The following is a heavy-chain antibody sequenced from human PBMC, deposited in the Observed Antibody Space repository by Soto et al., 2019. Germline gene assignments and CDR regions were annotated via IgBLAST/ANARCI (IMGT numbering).Heavy chain of an antibody. J-gene: IGHJ4*02. CDR1: GFSFTSYW. V-gene: IGHV5-51*01. D-gene: IGHD6-13*01. CDR2: IYPGDSDT. CDR3: ARLQAAAGDNDLTFDY. Sequence: GESLKISCKGSGFSFTSYWIAWVRQMPGKGLEWMGIIYPGDSDTTYSPSFQGQVTISADKSISTAYLQWSSLKASDTAMYYCARLQAAAGDNDLTFDYWGQGTLVTVSS.